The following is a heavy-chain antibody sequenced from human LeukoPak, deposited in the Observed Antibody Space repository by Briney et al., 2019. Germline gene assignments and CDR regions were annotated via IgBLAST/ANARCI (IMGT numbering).Heavy chain of an antibody. V-gene: IGHV3-66*01. CDR1: GFTVSSNY. CDR3: ARDQIVVVTATHYYYYGMDV. Sequence: GGSLRLSCAASGFTVSSNYMSWVRQAPGKGLEWVSDIYSGGSTYYADSVKGRFTISRDNSKNTLYLQMNSLRAEDTAVYYCARDQIVVVTATHYYYYGMDVWGQGTTVTVSS. J-gene: IGHJ6*02. CDR2: IYSGGST. D-gene: IGHD2-21*02.